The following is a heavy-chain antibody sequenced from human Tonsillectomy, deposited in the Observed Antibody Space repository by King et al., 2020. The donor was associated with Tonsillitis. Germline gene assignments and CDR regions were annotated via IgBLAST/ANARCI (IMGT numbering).Heavy chain of an antibody. CDR1: GFTFSSSV. Sequence: VQLVESGGGLVHPGGSLRLSCAASGFTFSSSVMSWVRQAPGKGLEWVSAISGSGGSTYYADSVEGRFTVSRDNSENTLYLQMSSLSPEDTAVYSCAKGRAYSSSWYGSDFDYWGQGILVTVSS. CDR2: ISGSGGST. CDR3: AKGRAYSSSWYGSDFDY. V-gene: IGHV3-23*04. J-gene: IGHJ4*02. D-gene: IGHD6-13*01.